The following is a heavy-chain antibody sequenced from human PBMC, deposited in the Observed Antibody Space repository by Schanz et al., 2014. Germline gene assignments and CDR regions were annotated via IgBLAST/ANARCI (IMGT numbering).Heavy chain of an antibody. Sequence: QVQLQESGPGLVKPSQTLSLTCSVSGGSISSGSYYWNWIRQPAGKGLEWIGRVFPNGITNYNPSLKSRVPISLDTSKNQSSLTLTSLTAADTAVYYCARDTTWRLDLWGRGTLVTVSS. CDR2: VFPNGIT. CDR1: GGSISSGSYY. CDR3: ARDTTWRLDL. D-gene: IGHD1-1*01. J-gene: IGHJ2*01. V-gene: IGHV4-61*02.